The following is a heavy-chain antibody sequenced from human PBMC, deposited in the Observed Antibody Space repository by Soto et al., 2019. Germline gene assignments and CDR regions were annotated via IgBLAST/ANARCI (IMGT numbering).Heavy chain of an antibody. CDR2: ISGGGGNT. V-gene: IGHV3-23*01. CDR3: AKERLGRGADY. CDR1: GFTFSNYA. Sequence: EVQLLESGGGLVQPGGSLRLSCAASGFTFSNYAMSWVRQTPGKGLEWVSTISGGGGNTYYPDSVKGRFTISRDNSKDTVYPQMNILRAEDTAIYYCAKERLGRGADYWGQGALVTVTS. J-gene: IGHJ4*02.